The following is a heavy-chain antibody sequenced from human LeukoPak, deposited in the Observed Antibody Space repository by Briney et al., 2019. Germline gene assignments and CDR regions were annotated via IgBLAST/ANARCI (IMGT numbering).Heavy chain of an antibody. CDR3: ARSQNGFGFDY. V-gene: IGHV3-21*01. Sequence: GSLKLSCASSGFTFSSYSMNLVRQASGKGLEWVSSISSSSSYIYYADSVKGRFTISRDNAKNSLYLQMNSLRAEDTAVYYCARSQNGFGFDYWGQGTLVTVSS. J-gene: IGHJ4*02. D-gene: IGHD3-10*01. CDR2: ISSSSSYI. CDR1: GFTFSSYS.